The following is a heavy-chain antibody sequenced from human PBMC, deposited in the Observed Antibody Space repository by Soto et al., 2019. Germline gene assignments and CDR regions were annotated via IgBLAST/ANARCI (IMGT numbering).Heavy chain of an antibody. CDR1: GGSISSYY. CDR3: ARVPSDYSDAFDI. CDR2: IYYSGST. Sequence: SETLSLTCTVSGGSISSYYWSWIRQPPGKALEWIGYIYYSGSTNYNPSLKSRVTISVDTSKNQFSLKLSSVTAADTAVYYCARVPSDYSDAFDIWGQGTMVTVSS. J-gene: IGHJ3*02. V-gene: IGHV4-59*01. D-gene: IGHD4-4*01.